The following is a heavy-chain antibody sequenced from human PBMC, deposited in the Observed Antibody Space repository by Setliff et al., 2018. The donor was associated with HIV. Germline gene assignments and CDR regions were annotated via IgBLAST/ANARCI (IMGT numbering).Heavy chain of an antibody. J-gene: IGHJ4*02. CDR2: INPSGGST. Sequence: ASVKVSCKASGYTFTSYYMHWVRQAPRQGLEWMGIINPSGGSTSYAQKFQGRVTMTRDTSTSTVYMELSSLRSEDTAVYYCARDFGVITFGGVIVNRHFDYWGQGTLVTVSS. D-gene: IGHD3-16*02. CDR3: ARDFGVITFGGVIVNRHFDY. CDR1: GYTFTSYY. V-gene: IGHV1-46*01.